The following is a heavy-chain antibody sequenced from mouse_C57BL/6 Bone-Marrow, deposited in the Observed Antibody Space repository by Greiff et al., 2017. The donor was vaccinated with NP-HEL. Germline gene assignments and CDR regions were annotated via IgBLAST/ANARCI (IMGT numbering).Heavy chain of an antibody. J-gene: IGHJ3*01. CDR1: GYTFTSYW. V-gene: IGHV1-52*01. Sequence: QVQLQQPGAELVRPGSSVKLSCKASGYTFTSYWMHWVKQRPIQGLEWIGNIDPSDSETHYNQKFKDKATLTVDKSSSTAYMQLSSLTSEDSAVYDCARSGWQLGRADYWGQGTLVTVSA. CDR2: IDPSDSET. CDR3: ARSGWQLGRADY. D-gene: IGHD4-1*02.